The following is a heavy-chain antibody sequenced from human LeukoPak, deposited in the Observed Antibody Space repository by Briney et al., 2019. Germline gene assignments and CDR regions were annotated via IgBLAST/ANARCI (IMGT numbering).Heavy chain of an antibody. J-gene: IGHJ4*02. D-gene: IGHD3-9*01. CDR1: GYSISRCYD. Sequence: SETLSLTCTVSGYSISRCYDWGWIRQPPGKGLEWIGSIYHSGSTYNSSLKSRVTIALDPSKNQFSLKLTSVTAADTAVYYCAPGIFDWLTREEYYFDYWGQGTLVTVSS. V-gene: IGHV4-38-2*02. CDR3: APGIFDWLTREEYYFDY. CDR2: IYHSGST.